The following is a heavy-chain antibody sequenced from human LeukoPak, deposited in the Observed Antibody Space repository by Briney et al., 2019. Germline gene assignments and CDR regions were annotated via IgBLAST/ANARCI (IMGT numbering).Heavy chain of an antibody. V-gene: IGHV3-48*02. Sequence: GGSLRLSCAASGFTFSSYTMNWVRQAPGKGLEWVSSITSSSRNIYYADSVKGRFTISRDNAKNSLYLQMNSLRDEDTAVYYCARGSIFGVVRYYFDYWGQGTLVTVSS. D-gene: IGHD3-3*01. CDR1: GFTFSSYT. J-gene: IGHJ4*02. CDR2: ITSSSRNI. CDR3: ARGSIFGVVRYYFDY.